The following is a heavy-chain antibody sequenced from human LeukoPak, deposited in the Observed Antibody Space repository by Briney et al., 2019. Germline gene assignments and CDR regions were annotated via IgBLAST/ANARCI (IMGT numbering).Heavy chain of an antibody. D-gene: IGHD3-22*01. CDR1: GFTFSSYW. Sequence: GGSLRLSCAASGFTFSSYWMHWVRQAPGQAPGTGLVWVSRINPDGISTSYADSVRGRFTITRDNAKNTLYLQMNSLRAEDTAMYYCARAFDTSGYYVAEAFDIWGQGTMVTVSS. V-gene: IGHV3-74*01. CDR2: INPDGIST. CDR3: ARAFDTSGYYVAEAFDI. J-gene: IGHJ3*02.